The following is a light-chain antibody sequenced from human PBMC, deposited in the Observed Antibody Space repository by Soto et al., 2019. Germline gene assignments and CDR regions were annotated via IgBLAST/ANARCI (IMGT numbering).Light chain of an antibody. V-gene: IGLV2-23*03. CDR2: EGS. Sequence: QSALTQPASVSGSPGQSITISCTGTSSDVGSYNLVSWYQQHPGKAPKLMIYEGSKRPSGVSNRFSGSKSGNTASLTISGLQAEDEADYSCCSYAGSSTFHVVFGGVTQLTVL. J-gene: IGLJ2*01. CDR3: CSYAGSSTFHVV. CDR1: SSDVGSYNL.